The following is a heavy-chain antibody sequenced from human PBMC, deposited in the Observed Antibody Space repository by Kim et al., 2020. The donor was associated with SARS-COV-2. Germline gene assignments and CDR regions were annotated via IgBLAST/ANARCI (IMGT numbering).Heavy chain of an antibody. Sequence: GGSLRLSCAPSRFSFGDYAMHWVRQAPGKGLEWVSGISWNSGNIGYADSVKGRFTISRDNARNSLYLQMNSLRAEDTALYYCAKATTLHTGEDYFDYWGQGTLVTVSS. CDR2: ISWNSGNI. CDR1: RFSFGDYA. V-gene: IGHV3-9*01. CDR3: AKATTLHTGEDYFDY. J-gene: IGHJ4*02. D-gene: IGHD7-27*01.